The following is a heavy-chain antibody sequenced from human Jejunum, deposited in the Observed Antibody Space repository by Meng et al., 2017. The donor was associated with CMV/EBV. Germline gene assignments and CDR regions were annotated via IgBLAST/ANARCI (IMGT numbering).Heavy chain of an antibody. CDR3: AKDSDSSTWYGNHYYGMDV. CDR1: YA. J-gene: IGHJ6*02. D-gene: IGHD6-13*01. Sequence: YAMSWVRQAPGKGLDWVSSISAGGGTSGADSVKGRFIISRDNSKNTLYLQMNSLRAEDTAVYYCAKDSDSSTWYGNHYYGMDVWGQGTTVTVSS. CDR2: ISAGGGT. V-gene: IGHV3-23*01.